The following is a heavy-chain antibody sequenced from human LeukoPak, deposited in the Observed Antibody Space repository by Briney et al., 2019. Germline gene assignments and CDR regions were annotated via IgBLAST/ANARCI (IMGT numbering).Heavy chain of an antibody. J-gene: IGHJ5*02. CDR2: IVYTGRT. Sequence: SETLSLTCTVSGGSIGSYYWSWVRQPPEKGLEWIGNIVYTGRTNYNPSLKSRVTISIDTSKNQFSLKLSSVTAADTAVYYCARAPPWFDPWGQGTLVTVSS. CDR3: ARAPPWFDP. V-gene: IGHV4-59*08. CDR1: GGSIGSYY.